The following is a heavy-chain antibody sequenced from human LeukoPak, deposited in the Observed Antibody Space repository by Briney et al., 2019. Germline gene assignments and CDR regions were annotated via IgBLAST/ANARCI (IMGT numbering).Heavy chain of an antibody. CDR2: ISGSGGNT. CDR1: GFTFSSYA. Sequence: GGSLRLSCAASGFTFSSYAMSWVRQAPGKGLEWVSAISGSGGNTYHADSVKGRFTISRDNSKNTLYLQMNGLRVEDTAIYYCAKASGITMVRGAFDIWGQGTMVTVSS. CDR3: AKASGITMVRGAFDI. D-gene: IGHD3-10*01. V-gene: IGHV3-23*01. J-gene: IGHJ3*02.